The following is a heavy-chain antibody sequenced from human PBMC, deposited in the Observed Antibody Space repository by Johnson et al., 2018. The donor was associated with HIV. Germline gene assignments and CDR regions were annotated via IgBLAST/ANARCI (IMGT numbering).Heavy chain of an antibody. Sequence: VQLVESGGGLVQPGGSLRLSCAASGFTFSSYDMHWVRQATGKGLEWVSAIGTAGDTYYPGSVKGRFTISREDAKSSLYLQMNSLRAGDTAVYYCARDPAAAALRAFDIWGQGTMVTVSS. D-gene: IGHD6-13*01. CDR3: ARDPAAAALRAFDI. J-gene: IGHJ3*02. CDR1: GFTFSSYD. V-gene: IGHV3-13*01. CDR2: IGTAGDT.